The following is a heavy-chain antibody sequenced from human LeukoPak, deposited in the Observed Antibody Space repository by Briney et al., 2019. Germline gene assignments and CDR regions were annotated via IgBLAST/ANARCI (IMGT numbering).Heavy chain of an antibody. CDR3: AKYDYGGNPNEYYFDY. CDR2: ISGSGGST. V-gene: IGHV3-23*01. CDR1: GFTFSSYA. Sequence: GGSLRLSCAASGFTFSSYAMSWVRQAPGKGLEWVSAISGSGGSTYYADSVKGRFTISRDNSKNTLYLQMNSLRAEDTAIYYCAKYDYGGNPNEYYFDYWGQGTLVTVSS. J-gene: IGHJ4*02. D-gene: IGHD4-23*01.